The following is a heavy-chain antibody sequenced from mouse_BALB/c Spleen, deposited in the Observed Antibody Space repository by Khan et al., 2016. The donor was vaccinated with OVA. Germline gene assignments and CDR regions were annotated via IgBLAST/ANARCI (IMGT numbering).Heavy chain of an antibody. CDR3: GRKGYFDY. J-gene: IGHJ2*01. CDR1: GYTFTNYG. V-gene: IGHV9-3*02. CDR2: IITDTGDP. Sequence: LVESGPELKKPGATVKISCKASGYTFTNYGMNWVKQAPGHGFKWMGWIITDTGDPTYAEEFKGRFAFSLETSSSTAYLQLHNLKSEDMATFCGGRKGYFDYWGQGTTVTVSA.